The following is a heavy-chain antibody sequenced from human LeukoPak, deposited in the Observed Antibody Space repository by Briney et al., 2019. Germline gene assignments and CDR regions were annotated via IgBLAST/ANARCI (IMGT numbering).Heavy chain of an antibody. CDR2: ISSSSSYI. CDR3: ASEMSPEYYDSNGYHDY. Sequence: GGSLRLSCAASGFTFSNYSMNWVRQAPGKGLEWVSSISSSSSYIYYADSVKGRFTIPRDNAKNSLYLQMNSLRVEDTAVYYCASEMSPEYYDSNGYHDYWGQGTLVTVSS. J-gene: IGHJ4*02. CDR1: GFTFSNYS. D-gene: IGHD3-22*01. V-gene: IGHV3-21*01.